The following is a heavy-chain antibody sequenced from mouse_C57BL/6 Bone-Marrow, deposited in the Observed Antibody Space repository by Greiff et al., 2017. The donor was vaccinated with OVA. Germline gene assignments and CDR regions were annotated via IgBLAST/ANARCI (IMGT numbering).Heavy chain of an antibody. D-gene: IGHD1-1*01. CDR1: GYSFTDYN. V-gene: IGHV1-39*01. CDR2: INPNYGTT. J-gene: IGHJ4*01. Sequence: EVHLVESGPELVKPGASVKISCKASGYSFTDYNMNWVKQSNGKSLEWIGVINPNYGTTSYNQKFKGKATLTVDQSSSTAYMQLNSLTSEDSAVYYWARTPVVARNYAMDYWGQGTSVTVSS. CDR3: ARTPVVARNYAMDY.